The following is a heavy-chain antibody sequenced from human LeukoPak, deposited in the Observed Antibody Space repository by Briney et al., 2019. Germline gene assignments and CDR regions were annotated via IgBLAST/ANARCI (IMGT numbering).Heavy chain of an antibody. Sequence: AAVKVSCKASGYTFTSYDIHWVRQATGQGLAWMGWMNPNSGNTGYAQKFQGRVTMTRNTSISTAYMELSSLRSEDTAVYYCARGKAPSGSGYFQHWGQGTLVTVSS. D-gene: IGHD5-12*01. CDR1: GYTFTSYD. V-gene: IGHV1-8*01. J-gene: IGHJ1*01. CDR3: ARGKAPSGSGYFQH. CDR2: MNPNSGNT.